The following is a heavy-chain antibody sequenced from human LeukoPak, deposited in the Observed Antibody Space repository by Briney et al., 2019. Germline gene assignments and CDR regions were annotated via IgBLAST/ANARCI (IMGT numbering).Heavy chain of an antibody. V-gene: IGHV3-74*01. Sequence: GGSLRLSCAASGFTFRFNSMHWVRQGPGKGLVWDSRIKRDGSGTTYADSVKGRVTISRDNAKNTLYLQMNSRRAEDTAVYYCARSNGFGMDVWGQGTTVTVSS. CDR3: ARSNGFGMDV. CDR2: IKRDGSGT. CDR1: GFTFRFNS. J-gene: IGHJ6*02. D-gene: IGHD2-8*01.